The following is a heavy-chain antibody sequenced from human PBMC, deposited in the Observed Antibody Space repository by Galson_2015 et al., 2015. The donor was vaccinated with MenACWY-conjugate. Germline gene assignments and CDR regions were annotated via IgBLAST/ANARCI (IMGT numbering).Heavy chain of an antibody. CDR1: GFTFSDYY. CDR3: ARELSLVAVGVTPGWFDT. Sequence: SLRLSCAASGFTFSDYYMSWIRQTPGKGLEWVSYISGSGHTMYNGDSVKGRFTISKDNAKTTLYLQMDSLRAEDTAVYYCARELSLVAVGVTPGWFDTWGQGTLVTVSS. V-gene: IGHV3-11*01. CDR2: ISGSGHTM. J-gene: IGHJ5*02. D-gene: IGHD2-15*01.